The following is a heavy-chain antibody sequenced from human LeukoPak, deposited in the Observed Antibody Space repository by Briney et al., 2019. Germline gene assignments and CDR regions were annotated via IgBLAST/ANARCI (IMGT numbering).Heavy chain of an antibody. CDR2: IYSGGST. CDR1: GFTVSSNY. J-gene: IGHJ4*02. CDR3: ARVLVDWAGTGFDY. D-gene: IGHD6-19*01. V-gene: IGHV3-66*01. Sequence: PGGSLRLSCAAPGFTVSSNYMSWVRQAPGKGLEWVSVIYSGGSTYYADSVKGRFTISRDNSKNTLYLQMNSLRAEDTAVYYCARVLVDWAGTGFDYWGQGTLVTVSS.